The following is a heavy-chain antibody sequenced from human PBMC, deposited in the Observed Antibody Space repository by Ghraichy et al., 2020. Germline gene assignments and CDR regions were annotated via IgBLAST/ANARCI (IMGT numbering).Heavy chain of an antibody. CDR3: AREGSGSYFDY. V-gene: IGHV3-48*01. D-gene: IGHD1-26*01. CDR2: IRSGSSAM. CDR1: GFTFSSYS. Sequence: LSLTCAASGFTFSSYSMNWVRQAPGTGLEWVSYIRSGSSAMYYADSVKGRFTISRDNAKNSLYLQMNSLRVEDTAVYYCAREGSGSYFDYWGQGTLVTVSS. J-gene: IGHJ4*02.